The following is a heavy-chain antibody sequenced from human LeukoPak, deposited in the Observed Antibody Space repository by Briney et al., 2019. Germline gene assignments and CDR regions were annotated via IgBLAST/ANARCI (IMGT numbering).Heavy chain of an antibody. CDR3: ARTTYEGYDILTHIDY. Sequence: PGGSLRLSCAASGFTFSSYSMNWVRQAPGKGLEWVSYISSSSSTIYYADSVKGRFTISRDNAKNSLYLQMNSLRAEDTAVYYCARTTYEGYDILTHIDYWGQGTLVTVSS. CDR2: ISSSSSTI. J-gene: IGHJ4*02. V-gene: IGHV3-48*01. CDR1: GFTFSSYS. D-gene: IGHD3-9*01.